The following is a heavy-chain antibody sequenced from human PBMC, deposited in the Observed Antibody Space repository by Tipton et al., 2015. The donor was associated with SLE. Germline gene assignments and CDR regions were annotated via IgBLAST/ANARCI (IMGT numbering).Heavy chain of an antibody. CDR2: ITSDGSTT. V-gene: IGHV3-74*01. CDR3: ASLSAPSDY. Sequence: SLRLSCVASGFTFNNYWMNWVRQAPGKGLVWVSRITSDGSTTAYADFVRGRFTISRDNAKKTVYLQMNSLRAEDTALYYCASLSAPSDYWGQGTLGTVSS. J-gene: IGHJ4*02. CDR1: GFTFNNYW.